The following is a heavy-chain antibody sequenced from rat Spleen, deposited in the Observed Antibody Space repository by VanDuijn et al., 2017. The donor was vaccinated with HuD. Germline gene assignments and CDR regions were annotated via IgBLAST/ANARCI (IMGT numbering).Heavy chain of an antibody. CDR2: ISYDGSST. CDR1: GFTFSNYG. Sequence: EVQLVESGGGLVQPGRSLKLSCAASGFTFSNYGMAWVRQAPTKGLEWVATISYDGSSTYYRDSVKGRFTISRDNAKSTLYLQMNSLRSEDTATYYCARGDWELDYWGQGVMVTVSS. V-gene: IGHV5-29*01. CDR3: ARGDWELDY. J-gene: IGHJ2*01. D-gene: IGHD5-1*01.